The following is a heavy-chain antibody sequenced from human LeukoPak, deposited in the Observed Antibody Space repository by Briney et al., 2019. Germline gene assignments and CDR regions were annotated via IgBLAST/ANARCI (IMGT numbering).Heavy chain of an antibody. V-gene: IGHV3-21*01. CDR3: ARDTRWLQLGDRAFDI. CDR1: GFTFSSYS. D-gene: IGHD5-24*01. Sequence: GGSLRLSCAASGFTFSSYSMNWVRQAPGKGLEWVSSIGSSSSYIYYADSVKGRFTISRDNAKNSLYLQMTSLRAEDTAVYYCARDTRWLQLGDRAFDIWGQGTMVTVSS. CDR2: IGSSSSYI. J-gene: IGHJ3*02.